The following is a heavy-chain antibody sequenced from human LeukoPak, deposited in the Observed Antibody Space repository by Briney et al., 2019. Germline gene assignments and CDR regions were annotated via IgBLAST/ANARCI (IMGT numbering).Heavy chain of an antibody. CDR3: ARESLVTTEARYYYYGMDV. CDR1: GGSISSGGYY. Sequence: PSETLSLTCTVSGGSISSGGYYWSWIRQHPGKGLEWIGYIYYSGSTYYNPSLKSRVTISVDTSKNQFSLKLSSVTAADTAVYYCARESLVTTEARYYYYGMDVWGQGTTVTVSS. J-gene: IGHJ6*02. D-gene: IGHD4-17*01. V-gene: IGHV4-31*03. CDR2: IYYSGST.